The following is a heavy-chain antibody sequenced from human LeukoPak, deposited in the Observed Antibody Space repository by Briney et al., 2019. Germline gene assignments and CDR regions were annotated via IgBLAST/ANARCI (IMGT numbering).Heavy chain of an antibody. CDR3: AKDEAYYDFWSGYYQGPYYYGMDV. CDR2: ISYDGSNK. J-gene: IGHJ6*02. D-gene: IGHD3-3*01. V-gene: IGHV3-30*18. Sequence: PGGSLRLSCAASGFTVSSYGMHWVRQAPGKGLEWVAVISYDGSNKYYADSVKGRFTISRDNSKNTLYLQMNSLRAEDTAVYYCAKDEAYYDFWSGYYQGPYYYGMDVWGQGTTVTVSS. CDR1: GFTVSSYG.